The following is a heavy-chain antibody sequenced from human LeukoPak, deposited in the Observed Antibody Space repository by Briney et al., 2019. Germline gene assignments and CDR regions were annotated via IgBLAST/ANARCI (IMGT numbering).Heavy chain of an antibody. V-gene: IGHV3-11*04. CDR3: ARVHITMIGLPFDY. CDR1: GFTFSDYY. D-gene: IGHD3-22*01. J-gene: IGHJ4*02. CDR2: ISSSGSTI. Sequence: GGSLRLSCAASGFTFSDYYMSWIRQAPGKGLEWVSYISSSGSTIYYADSVKGRFTISRDNAKNSLYLQMNSLRAEDAAVYYCARVHITMIGLPFDYWGQGTLVTVSS.